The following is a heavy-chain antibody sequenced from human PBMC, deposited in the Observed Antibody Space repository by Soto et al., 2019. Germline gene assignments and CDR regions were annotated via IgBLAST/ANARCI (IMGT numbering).Heavy chain of an antibody. Sequence: QVQLVQSGAEVKKPGSSVKVSCQASGGTFSSYDISWVRQAPGQGLEWMGGIIPIFGTANYAQKFQGRVTMTADASTGTAYLELSSLRASGTSDYSCESVPGGAAIGQYYWYFELWGRGTLVTVSS. CDR1: GGTFSSYD. V-gene: IGHV1-69*01. CDR3: ESVPGGAAIGQYYWYFEL. D-gene: IGHD2-2*01. J-gene: IGHJ2*01. CDR2: IIPIFGTA.